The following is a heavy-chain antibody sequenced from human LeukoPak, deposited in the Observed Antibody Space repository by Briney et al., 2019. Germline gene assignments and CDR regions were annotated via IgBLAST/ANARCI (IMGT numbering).Heavy chain of an antibody. J-gene: IGHJ5*02. Sequence: GGSLRLSCAASGFTFSSYGMHWVRQAPGKGLEWVAVMSYDGKNKYYADSVKGRFTISRDNSKNTLYLQMNGLTVEDTAVYYCARGDDFWRGGLDPWGQGTLVTVSS. D-gene: IGHD3-3*01. CDR2: MSYDGKNK. V-gene: IGHV3-30*19. CDR1: GFTFSSYG. CDR3: ARGDDFWRGGLDP.